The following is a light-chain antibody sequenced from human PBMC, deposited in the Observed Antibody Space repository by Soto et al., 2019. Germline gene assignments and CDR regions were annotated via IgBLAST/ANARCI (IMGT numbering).Light chain of an antibody. CDR1: QSVSSSY. V-gene: IGKV3-20*01. J-gene: IGKJ5*01. CDR2: GAS. Sequence: EIVLTQSPGTLSLSPGERATLSCRASQSVSSSYLAWYQQKPGQPPRILIYGASSRDTGIPDRFSGSGSGTDFTLTISRLEPEDFAVFYCQHYDSLPITFGQGTRLEIK. CDR3: QHYDSLPIT.